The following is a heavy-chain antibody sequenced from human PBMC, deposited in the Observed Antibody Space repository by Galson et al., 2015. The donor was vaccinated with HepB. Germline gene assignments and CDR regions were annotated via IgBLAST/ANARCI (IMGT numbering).Heavy chain of an antibody. Sequence: LRLSCAASGFPFSTYTMSRVRQAPGKGLEWVSAISGSGGTTYYADSVRGRFTISRDNTKRTLYLQMNRLRGEDTALYYCAKDRNSTSPGTYGMDVWGQGTTVTVFS. V-gene: IGHV3-23*01. D-gene: IGHD6-6*01. CDR1: GFPFSTYT. J-gene: IGHJ6*02. CDR3: AKDRNSTSPGTYGMDV. CDR2: ISGSGGTT.